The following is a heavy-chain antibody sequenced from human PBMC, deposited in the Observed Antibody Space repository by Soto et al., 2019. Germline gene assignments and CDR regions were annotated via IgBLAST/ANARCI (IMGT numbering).Heavy chain of an antibody. CDR1: GDSVSSNSAA. J-gene: IGHJ5*02. CDR3: ARESYSSGWPREWWFDP. CDR2: TYYRSKWYN. D-gene: IGHD6-19*01. V-gene: IGHV6-1*01. Sequence: TLSLTCAISGDSVSSNSAAWNWIRQSPSRGLEWLGRTYYRSKWYNDYAVSVKSRITINPDTSKNQFSLQLNSVTPEDTAVYYCARESYSSGWPREWWFDPWGQGTLVTVSS.